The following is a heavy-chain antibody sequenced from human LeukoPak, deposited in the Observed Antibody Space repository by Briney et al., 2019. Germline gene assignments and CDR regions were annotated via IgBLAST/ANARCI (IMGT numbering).Heavy chain of an antibody. D-gene: IGHD3-10*01. J-gene: IGHJ2*01. CDR3: ARVVAPYYGSGIGHPNWYFDL. V-gene: IGHV4-34*01. CDR1: GGSFSGYY. Sequence: SETLSLTCAVYGGSFSGYYWSWIRQPPGKGLEWIGEINHSGSTNYNPSLKSRVTISVDTSKNQFSLKLSSVTAADTAVYYCARVVAPYYGSGIGHPNWYFDLWGRGTLVTVSS. CDR2: INHSGST.